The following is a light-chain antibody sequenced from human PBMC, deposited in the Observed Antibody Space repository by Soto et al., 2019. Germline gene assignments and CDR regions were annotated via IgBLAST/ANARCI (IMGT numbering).Light chain of an antibody. CDR2: EVS. V-gene: IGLV2-14*01. CDR1: SSDVGTYKY. CDR3: SSYTSRSTPV. Sequence: QSALTQPASVSGSPGQSITISCTGTSSDVGTYKYVSWYQQLPGKAPKLMIYEVSNRPSGVSNRFSCSKSGNTASLTISELQAEDEADYYCSSYTSRSTPVFGGGTQLTVL. J-gene: IGLJ2*01.